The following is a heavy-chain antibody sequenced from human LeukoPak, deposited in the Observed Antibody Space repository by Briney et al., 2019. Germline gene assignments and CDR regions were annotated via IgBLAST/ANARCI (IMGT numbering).Heavy chain of an antibody. V-gene: IGHV3-33*08. CDR1: GFTVSSNY. CDR2: IWYDGSNE. Sequence: GGSLRLSCAASGFTVSSNYMSWVRQAPGKGLEWVAVIWYDGSNEYYADSVKGRFTISRDNSKNTLFLQMSNLRAEDTAVYYCARGQEGFGYNYFDYWGQGTLVTVSS. J-gene: IGHJ4*02. CDR3: ARGQEGFGYNYFDY. D-gene: IGHD3-10*01.